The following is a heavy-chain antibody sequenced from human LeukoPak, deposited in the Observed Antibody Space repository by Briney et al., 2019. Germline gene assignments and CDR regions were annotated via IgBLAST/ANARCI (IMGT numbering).Heavy chain of an antibody. J-gene: IGHJ4*02. CDR2: ISSSDPTI. CDR1: GFTFSDYY. D-gene: IGHD2-15*01. Sequence: PGGSLRLSCAASGFTFSDYYMSWIRQAPGKGLEWVSYISSSDPTIYYADSVKGRFTISRDNAKNSLYLQMSSPRAEDTAVYYCARGGLGYCSGGSCYYFDYWGQGTLVTVSS. CDR3: ARGGLGYCSGGSCYYFDY. V-gene: IGHV3-11*04.